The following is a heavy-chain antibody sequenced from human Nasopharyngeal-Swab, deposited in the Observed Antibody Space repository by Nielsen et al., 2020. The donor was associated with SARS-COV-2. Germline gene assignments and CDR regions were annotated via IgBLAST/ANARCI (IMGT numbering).Heavy chain of an antibody. CDR3: VSLGCTSTNCVIWGLYFDY. CDR2: ITESGGNT. J-gene: IGHJ4*02. Sequence: GGSLRLSCAASGFTFRYYAMSWVRQAPGKGLEWVSAITESGGNTYYSDSVKGRFTIPSDNSKNTLFLQMNSPKAEDTAVYYCVSLGCTSTNCVIWGLYFDYWGQGSLVTVSS. V-gene: IGHV3-23*01. D-gene: IGHD2-2*01. CDR1: GFTFRYYA.